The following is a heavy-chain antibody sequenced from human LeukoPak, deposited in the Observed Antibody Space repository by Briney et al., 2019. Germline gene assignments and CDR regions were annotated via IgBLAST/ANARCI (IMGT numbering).Heavy chain of an antibody. CDR1: GFTFSDYW. Sequence: GGSLRLSCAASGFTFSDYWMHWVRQAPGKGLVWVSRISSDGSRVTYADSVKGRFTISRDNSKNTLYLQMNSLRAEDTAVYYCARRSGIAVAGAFDYWGQGTLVTVSS. CDR3: ARRSGIAVAGAFDY. J-gene: IGHJ4*02. V-gene: IGHV3-74*01. CDR2: ISSDGSRV. D-gene: IGHD6-19*01.